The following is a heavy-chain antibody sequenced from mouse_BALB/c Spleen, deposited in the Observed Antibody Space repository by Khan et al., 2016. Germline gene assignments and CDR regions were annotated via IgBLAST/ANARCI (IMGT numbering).Heavy chain of an antibody. J-gene: IGHJ3*01. D-gene: IGHD2-12*01. CDR3: ARYDQDIHSCFAS. CDR1: GFSLTNSG. V-gene: IGHV2-9*02. CDR2: IWPGGST. Sequence: QVQLKESGPGLVAPSQSLSITCTVSGFSLTNSGVHWVRQPPGKGLDWLGVIWPGGSTDYNSDLMSRLSTTRDTTQNQVFLKMNSLQTDDTAMYYCARYDQDIHSCFASWGQGTLVTVSA.